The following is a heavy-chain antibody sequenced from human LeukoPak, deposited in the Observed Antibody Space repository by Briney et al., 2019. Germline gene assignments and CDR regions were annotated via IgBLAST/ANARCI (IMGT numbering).Heavy chain of an antibody. J-gene: IGHJ4*02. Sequence: PSETLSLTCTVSGGSISSYYWSWIRQPPGKGLEWIGYIYYSGSTNYNPSLKSRVTISVDTSKNQFSLKLSSVTAADTAVYYCARDGYGSGSYTFWGQGTLVTVSS. CDR1: GGSISSYY. D-gene: IGHD3-10*01. CDR2: IYYSGST. CDR3: ARDGYGSGSYTF. V-gene: IGHV4-59*12.